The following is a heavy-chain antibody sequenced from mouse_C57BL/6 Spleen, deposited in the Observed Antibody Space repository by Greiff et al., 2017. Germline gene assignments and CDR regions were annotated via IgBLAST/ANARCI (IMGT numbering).Heavy chain of an antibody. CDR2: IYPRSGNT. J-gene: IGHJ1*03. CDR3: ASRMTTVVATDWYFDV. Sequence: VQLQESGAELARPGASVKLSCKASGYTFTSYGISWVKQRTGQGLEWIGEIYPRSGNTYYNEKFKGKATLTADKSSSTAYMGLRSLTSEDSAVYFCASRMTTVVATDWYFDVWGTGTTVTVSS. D-gene: IGHD1-1*01. CDR1: GYTFTSYG. V-gene: IGHV1-81*01.